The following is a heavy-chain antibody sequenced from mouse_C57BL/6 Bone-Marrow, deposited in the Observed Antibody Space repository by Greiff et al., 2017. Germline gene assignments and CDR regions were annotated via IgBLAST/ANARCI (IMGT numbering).Heavy chain of an antibody. Sequence: EVKLMESGPGLVKPSQSLSLTCSVPGYSITSGYYWNWIRQFPGNKLEWMGYISYDGSNNYNPSLKNRISITRDTSKNQFFLKLNSVTTEDTATYYCARWGTAQAPYAMDYWGQGTSVTVSS. D-gene: IGHD3-2*02. CDR1: GYSITSGYY. CDR2: ISYDGSN. V-gene: IGHV3-6*01. CDR3: ARWGTAQAPYAMDY. J-gene: IGHJ4*01.